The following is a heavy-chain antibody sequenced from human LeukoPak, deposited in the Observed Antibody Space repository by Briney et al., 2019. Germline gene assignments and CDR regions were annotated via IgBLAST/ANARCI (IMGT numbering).Heavy chain of an antibody. CDR1: GGSFSGYY. CDR3: ARYYYDGNGYYYGWFDP. V-gene: IGHV4-34*01. Sequence: SETLSLTCAVYGGSFSGYYWSWLRQPPGKGLEWIGEINHSGSTNYNPSLKGRVTISVDTSKNQFSLKLSSVTAADTAVYYCARYYYDGNGYYYGWFDPWGQGTLVTVSS. J-gene: IGHJ5*02. CDR2: INHSGST. D-gene: IGHD3-22*01.